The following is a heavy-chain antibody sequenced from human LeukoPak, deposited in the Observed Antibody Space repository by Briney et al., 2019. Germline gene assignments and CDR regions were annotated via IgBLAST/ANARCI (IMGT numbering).Heavy chain of an antibody. V-gene: IGHV3-74*01. CDR2: INRDGSST. J-gene: IGHJ3*01. CDR1: GFTFSNYW. CDR3: ARVPYVFDL. Sequence: PGGSLRLSCAASGFTFSNYWMHWVRQAPGKGLVWVSRINRDGSSTDYLDSVKGRFTISRDNARTTLYLQMNSLRAEDTAVYYCARVPYVFDLWGQGTMVTVSS.